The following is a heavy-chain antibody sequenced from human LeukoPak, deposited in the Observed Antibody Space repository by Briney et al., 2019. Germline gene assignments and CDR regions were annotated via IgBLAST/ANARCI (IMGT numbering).Heavy chain of an antibody. Sequence: GGSLRLSCAASGFTLSSYGMHWVRQAPGKGLEWVAVISYDGSNKYYADSVKGRFTISRDNSKNTLYLQMNSLRAEDTAVYYCAKDPRRYFDWLFGAFDIWGQGTMVTVSS. D-gene: IGHD3-9*01. CDR1: GFTLSSYG. V-gene: IGHV3-30*18. CDR3: AKDPRRYFDWLFGAFDI. CDR2: ISYDGSNK. J-gene: IGHJ3*02.